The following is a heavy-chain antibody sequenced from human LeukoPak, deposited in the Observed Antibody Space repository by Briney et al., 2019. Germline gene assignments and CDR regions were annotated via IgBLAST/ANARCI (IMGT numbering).Heavy chain of an antibody. D-gene: IGHD3-9*01. CDR1: GFTFSNAW. CDR3: AIHQTYYDILTGSAYYFDY. Sequence: TGGSLRLSCAASGFTFSNAWMSWVRQAPGKGLEWVGRIKSKTDGGTTDYAAPVKGRFTISRDDSKNTLYLQMNSLKTEDTAVYYCAIHQTYYDILTGSAYYFDYWGQGTLVTVSS. J-gene: IGHJ4*02. V-gene: IGHV3-15*01. CDR2: IKSKTDGGTT.